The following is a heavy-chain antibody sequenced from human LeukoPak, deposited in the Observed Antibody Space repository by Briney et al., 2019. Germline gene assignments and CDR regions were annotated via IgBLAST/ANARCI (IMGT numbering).Heavy chain of an antibody. CDR1: GGSISSSSYY. CDR3: ARGDIYYDSSGYYY. CDR2: IYYSGST. J-gene: IGHJ4*02. Sequence: SETLSLTCTVSGGSISSSSYYWGWIRQPPGKGLEWIGSIYYSGSTYYNPSLKSRVTKSVDTSKNQFSLKLSSVTAADTAVYYCARGDIYYDSSGYYYWGQGTLVTVSS. D-gene: IGHD3-22*01. V-gene: IGHV4-39*07.